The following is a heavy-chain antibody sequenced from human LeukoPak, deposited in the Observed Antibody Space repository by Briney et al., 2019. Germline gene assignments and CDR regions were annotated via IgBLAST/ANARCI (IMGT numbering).Heavy chain of an antibody. CDR1: GGSISSYY. V-gene: IGHV4-59*08. D-gene: IGHD2-2*01. CDR2: IYYSGSI. Sequence: PSETLSLTCTVSGGSISSYYWSWLRHPRAKGLEWIGHIYYSGSINYNPSLRSRVTISVDTSKNQFSLKLSSVTAADTGVYYCARGIVVEPAAMSWFDAWGQGTLVTVSS. CDR3: ARGIVVEPAAMSWFDA. J-gene: IGHJ5*02.